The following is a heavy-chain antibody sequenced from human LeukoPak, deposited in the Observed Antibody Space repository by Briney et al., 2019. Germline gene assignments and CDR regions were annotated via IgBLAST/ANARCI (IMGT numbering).Heavy chain of an antibody. Sequence: QPGGSLRLSCAASGFTFSSYEMNWVRQAPGKGLEWISYISSSGTTIYSADSVKGRFTISRDNSKNTLNLQMNSLRAEDTAVYYCAKDDIPANGLYDAFDIWGQGTKVTVSA. CDR2: ISSSGTTI. J-gene: IGHJ3*02. CDR1: GFTFSSYE. CDR3: AKDDIPANGLYDAFDI. D-gene: IGHD3/OR15-3a*01. V-gene: IGHV3-48*03.